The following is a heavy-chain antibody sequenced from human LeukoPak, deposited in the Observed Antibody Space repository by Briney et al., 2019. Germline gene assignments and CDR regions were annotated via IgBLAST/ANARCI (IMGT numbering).Heavy chain of an antibody. D-gene: IGHD4-17*01. CDR2: IHPSGGST. J-gene: IGHJ4*02. CDR1: GYTFTTYF. V-gene: IGHV1-46*01. CDR3: ARDSADYGDYDY. Sequence: ASVKVSCKASGYTFTTYFMHWVRQAPGQGLEWMGIIHPSGGSTSYAQKFQGRVTMTRDTSTSTVYMELSSLRSEDTAVYYCARDSADYGDYDYWGQGTLVTVSS.